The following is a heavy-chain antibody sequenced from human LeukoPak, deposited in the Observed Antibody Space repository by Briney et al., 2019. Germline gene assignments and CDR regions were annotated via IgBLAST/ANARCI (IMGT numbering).Heavy chain of an antibody. CDR2: IKQDGSEK. J-gene: IGHJ4*02. Sequence: GGSLRLSCAASGFTFSSYWMSWVRQAPGKGLEWVANIKQDGSEKYYVDSVKGRFTISRDNAKNSLYLRMNSLRAEDTAVYYCAREDLWFGELSLGYWGQGTLVTVSS. CDR3: AREDLWFGELSLGY. V-gene: IGHV3-7*01. D-gene: IGHD3-10*01. CDR1: GFTFSSYW.